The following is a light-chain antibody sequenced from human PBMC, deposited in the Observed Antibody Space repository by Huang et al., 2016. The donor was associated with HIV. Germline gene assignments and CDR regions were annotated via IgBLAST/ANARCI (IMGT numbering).Light chain of an antibody. CDR3: QKYDSAPRT. Sequence: DIQMTQSQSSLSAFVGDTVTITCRASQVIGNSLAWYQQKPGRPPKLLIDVASTLQSGVPSRFSGSGSGTDFTLTISNLQTEDVATYYCQKYDSAPRTFGQGTRV. CDR1: QVIGNS. J-gene: IGKJ1*01. V-gene: IGKV1-27*01. CDR2: VAS.